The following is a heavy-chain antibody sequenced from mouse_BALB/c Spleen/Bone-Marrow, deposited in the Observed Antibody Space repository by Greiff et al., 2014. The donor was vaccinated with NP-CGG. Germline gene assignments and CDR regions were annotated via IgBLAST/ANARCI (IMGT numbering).Heavy chain of an antibody. Sequence: VQLQQSGPELVKPGASVRISCKASGYTFTSYYIHWVKQRPGQGLEWIGWIYPGNVNTKYNEKFKGKATLTADKSSSTAYMQLSSLTSEDSAVYFCARNEYDYFDYWGQGTTLTVSS. CDR2: IYPGNVNT. CDR1: GYTFTSYY. CDR3: ARNEYDYFDY. V-gene: IGHV1S56*01. D-gene: IGHD5-1*01. J-gene: IGHJ2*01.